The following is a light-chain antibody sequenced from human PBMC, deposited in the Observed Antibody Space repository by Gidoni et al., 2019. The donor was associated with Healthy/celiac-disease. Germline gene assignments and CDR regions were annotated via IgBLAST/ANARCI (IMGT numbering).Light chain of an antibody. CDR1: QDISNY. V-gene: IGKV1-33*01. J-gene: IGKJ5*01. CDR2: DAS. CDR3: QQYDNLLLT. Sequence: DIQMTQSPSSLSASVGDRVTITCQASQDISNYLNWYQQKPGKAPKLLIYDASNLETGVPSRSSGSGSGTDFTFTISSLQPKDIATYYCQQYDNLLLTFGQGTRLEIK.